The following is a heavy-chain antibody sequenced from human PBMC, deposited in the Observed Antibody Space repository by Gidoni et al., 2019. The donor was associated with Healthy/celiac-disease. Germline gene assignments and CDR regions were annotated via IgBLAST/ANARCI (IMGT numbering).Heavy chain of an antibody. D-gene: IGHD5-12*01. CDR2: ISYDGSNK. CDR3: AKEGDEEATIHLYYYYYYGMDV. CDR1: GFTFTSYG. V-gene: IGHV3-30*18. Sequence: QVQLVESGGGVVQPGRSLRLSCAASGFTFTSYGMHWVRQAPGKGLEWVAVISYDGSNKYYADSVKGRFTISRDNSKNTLYLQMNSLRAEDTAVYYCAKEGDEEATIHLYYYYYYGMDVWGQGTTVTVSS. J-gene: IGHJ6*02.